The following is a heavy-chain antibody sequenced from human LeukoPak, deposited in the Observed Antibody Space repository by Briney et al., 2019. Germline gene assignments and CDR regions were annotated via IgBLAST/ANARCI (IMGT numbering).Heavy chain of an antibody. D-gene: IGHD3-10*01. CDR3: ARFWFHYYGGYFDY. CDR1: GGSFSGYY. J-gene: IGHJ4*02. CDR2: INHSGST. Sequence: SETLSLTRAVYGGSFSGYYWSWIRQPPGKGLEWIGEINHSGSTNYNPSLKSRVTISVDTSKNQFSLKLSSVTAADTAVYYCARFWFHYYGGYFDYWGQGTLVTVSS. V-gene: IGHV4-34*01.